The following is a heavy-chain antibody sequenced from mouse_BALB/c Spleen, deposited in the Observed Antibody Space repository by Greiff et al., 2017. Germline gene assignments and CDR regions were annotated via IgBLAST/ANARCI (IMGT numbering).Heavy chain of an antibody. V-gene: IGHV1-14*01. Sequence: VQLQQSGPELVKPGASVKMSCKASGYTFTSYVMHWVKQKPGQGLEWIGYINPYNDGTKYNEKFKGKATLTSDKSSSTAYMELSSLTSEDSAVYYCEREGYYGSSPWDYWGQGTTLTVAS. CDR2: INPYNDGT. D-gene: IGHD1-1*01. J-gene: IGHJ2*01. CDR3: EREGYYGSSPWDY. CDR1: GYTFTSYV.